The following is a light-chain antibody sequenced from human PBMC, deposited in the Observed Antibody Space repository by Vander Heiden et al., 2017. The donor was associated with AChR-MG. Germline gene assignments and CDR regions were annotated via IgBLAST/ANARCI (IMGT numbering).Light chain of an antibody. V-gene: IGKV3-20*01. CDR3: QRDDSSTPLT. CDR1: QSIAGKY. J-gene: IGKJ4*02. Sequence: DIVLTQSPGTLYLSPRERATLSCRASQSIAGKYLTWDQQKPGQAPRLHNYDASTRTTGIPDRFSGSGSGTDFTLTSSRREPEDSAVYYCQRDDSSTPLTFGGGTKVEIK. CDR2: DAS.